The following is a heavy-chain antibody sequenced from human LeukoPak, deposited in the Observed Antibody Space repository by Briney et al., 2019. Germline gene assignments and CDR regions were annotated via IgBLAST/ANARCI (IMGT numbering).Heavy chain of an antibody. Sequence: SQTLSLTCAISGDSVSSNSVTWNWIRQSPSRGLEWLGRTYYRSTWYNDYAVSVRGRITVNPDTSKNQFSLHLYSATPEDTAVYYCARRLTQYDCFDPWGQGILVTVSS. CDR1: GDSVSSNSVT. D-gene: IGHD2-2*01. CDR3: ARRLTQYDCFDP. CDR2: TYYRSTWYN. J-gene: IGHJ5*02. V-gene: IGHV6-1*01.